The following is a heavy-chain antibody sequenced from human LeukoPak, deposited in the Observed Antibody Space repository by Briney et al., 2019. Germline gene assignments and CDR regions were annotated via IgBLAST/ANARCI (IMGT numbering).Heavy chain of an antibody. Sequence: GGSLRLSCAASGFTFSSYAMSWVRQAPGKGLEWVSAISGSGGSTYYADSVKGRFTISRDNSKNTLYLQMNSLRAEDTVVYYCAKDIYSGYDFGFDYWGQGTLVTVSS. CDR2: ISGSGGST. J-gene: IGHJ4*02. CDR3: AKDIYSGYDFGFDY. CDR1: GFTFSSYA. V-gene: IGHV3-23*01. D-gene: IGHD5-12*01.